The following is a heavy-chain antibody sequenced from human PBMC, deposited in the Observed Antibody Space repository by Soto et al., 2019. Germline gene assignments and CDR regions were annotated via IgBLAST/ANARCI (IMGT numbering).Heavy chain of an antibody. J-gene: IGHJ4*02. Sequence: GGSLRLSCAASGFTFNDYSMAWVRLPPGKGLEWVSSITSRSSYTQYADSVKGRFTISRDNAKNSLYLQMNSLRAEDTAVYYCARVYRLLWFGELPDYWGQGILVTVS. V-gene: IGHV3-21*01. D-gene: IGHD3-10*01. CDR3: ARVYRLLWFGELPDY. CDR1: GFTFNDYS. CDR2: ITSRSSYT.